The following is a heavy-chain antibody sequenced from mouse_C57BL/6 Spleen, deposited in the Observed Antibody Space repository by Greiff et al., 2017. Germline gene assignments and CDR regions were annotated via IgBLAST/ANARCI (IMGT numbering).Heavy chain of an antibody. Sequence: QVQLKQPGAELVKPGASVKLSCTASGYTFTSYWMHWVKQRPGQGLEWIGMIHPNSGSTNYNEKFKSKATLTVDKSSSTAYMQLSSLTSEDAAVYYGASLNWDEGDWGQGTTLTVSS. V-gene: IGHV1-64*01. J-gene: IGHJ2*01. CDR1: GYTFTSYW. CDR2: IHPNSGST. D-gene: IGHD4-1*01. CDR3: ASLNWDEGD.